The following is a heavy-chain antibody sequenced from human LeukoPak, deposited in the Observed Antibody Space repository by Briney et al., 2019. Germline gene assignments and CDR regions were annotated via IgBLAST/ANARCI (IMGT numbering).Heavy chain of an antibody. V-gene: IGHV3-21*01. J-gene: IGHJ4*02. CDR3: ARVGVPDYYDSSGYFDY. Sequence: GGSLRLSCAASGFTFSSYSMNWVRQAPGKGLEWVSSISSSSSYIYYADSVKGRFTISRDNAKNSLYLQMNSLRAEDTAVYYCARVGVPDYYDSSGYFDYWGQGTLVTVSS. CDR2: ISSSSSYI. CDR1: GFTFSSYS. D-gene: IGHD3-22*01.